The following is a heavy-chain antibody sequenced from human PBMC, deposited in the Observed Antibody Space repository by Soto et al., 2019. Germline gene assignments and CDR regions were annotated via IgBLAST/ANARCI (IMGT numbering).Heavy chain of an antibody. CDR2: FDPEDGET. Sequence: ASVKVSCKVSGYTLTELSMHWVRQAPGKGLEWMGGFDPEDGETIYAQKVQGRVTMTEDTSTDTAYMELSSLRSEDTAVYYCATQTRLPHSSGYLGYFDYWGQGTLVTVSS. D-gene: IGHD3-22*01. J-gene: IGHJ4*02. CDR1: GYTLTELS. CDR3: ATQTRLPHSSGYLGYFDY. V-gene: IGHV1-24*01.